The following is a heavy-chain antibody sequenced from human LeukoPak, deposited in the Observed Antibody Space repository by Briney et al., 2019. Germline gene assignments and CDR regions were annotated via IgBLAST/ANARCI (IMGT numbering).Heavy chain of an antibody. CDR3: ARLPDVPATAILDY. V-gene: IGHV5-51*01. J-gene: IGHJ4*02. Sequence: GEALKISFKGSGYRFTSYWIGWVRQRPGKGLEWMGIIYPGDSDTRYSPSFQGQVTISADKSISTAYLQWSSLKASDTAMYYCARLPDVPATAILDYWGQGTLVTVSS. CDR2: IYPGDSDT. D-gene: IGHD2-2*01. CDR1: GYRFTSYW.